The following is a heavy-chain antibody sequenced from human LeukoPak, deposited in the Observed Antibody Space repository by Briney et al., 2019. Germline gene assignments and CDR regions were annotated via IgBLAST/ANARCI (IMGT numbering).Heavy chain of an antibody. V-gene: IGHV3-23*01. D-gene: IGHD1-20*01. Sequence: PGGSLRLSCAASGITFSTYAMSWARQVPGKGLEWVSSIRDSGVTTYYADSVKGRFTISRDNSSNTLYLQMNSLGAEDTAVYYCATTYLYNSSPGWFDPWGQGTQVTVSS. CDR2: IRDSGVTT. CDR1: GITFSTYA. CDR3: ATTYLYNSSPGWFDP. J-gene: IGHJ5*02.